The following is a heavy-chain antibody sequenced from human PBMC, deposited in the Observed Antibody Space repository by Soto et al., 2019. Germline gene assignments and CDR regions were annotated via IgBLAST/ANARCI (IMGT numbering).Heavy chain of an antibody. D-gene: IGHD2-21*01. CDR3: ARDHSGGDDFDY. CDR2: ISSSSSYI. CDR1: GFTFSSYS. J-gene: IGHJ4*02. V-gene: IGHV3-21*01. Sequence: EVQLVESGGGLVKPGGSLRLSCAASGFTFSSYSMNWVRQAQGKGLEWVSSISSSSSYIYYADSVKGRFTISRENAKNSLYLQMNSLRAEDTAVYYCARDHSGGDDFDYWGQGTLVTVSS.